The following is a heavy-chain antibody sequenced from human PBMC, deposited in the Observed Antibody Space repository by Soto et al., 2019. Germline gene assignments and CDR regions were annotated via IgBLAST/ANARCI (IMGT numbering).Heavy chain of an antibody. J-gene: IGHJ4*02. CDR3: ARGPRGLYNHDY. V-gene: IGHV3-74*01. CDR2: INMDGSST. Sequence: EVQLVESGGGLVQPGGSLRLSCAASGFTFSGDWMHWVRQAAGKGLVWVSRINMDGSSTNYADSVKGRFTISRDNAKNTLYLQMNSLRVDDTAVYYCARGPRGLYNHDYWGKGALVTVSS. CDR1: GFTFSGDW. D-gene: IGHD1-1*01.